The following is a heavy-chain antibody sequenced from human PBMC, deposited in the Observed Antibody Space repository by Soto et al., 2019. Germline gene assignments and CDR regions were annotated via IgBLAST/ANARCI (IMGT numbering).Heavy chain of an antibody. CDR2: IPQDGVDG. Sequence: LRLACEVSRFNFSMYSMSWVRQIPGKGLEWVAKIPQDGVDGHYADSVKGRFTISRDNGKNSLYLQLNNLRAEDTAVYYCARDHLILPAHDFFYGSDVWGRGATVTVSS. V-gene: IGHV3-7*03. CDR1: RFNFSMYS. J-gene: IGHJ6*02. CDR3: ARDHLILPAHDFFYGSDV. D-gene: IGHD2-21*02.